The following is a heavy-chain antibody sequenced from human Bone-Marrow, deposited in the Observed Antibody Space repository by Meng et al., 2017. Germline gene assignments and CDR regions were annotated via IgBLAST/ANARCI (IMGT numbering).Heavy chain of an antibody. J-gene: IGHJ6*02. V-gene: IGHV3-7*01. CDR3: ARGQKAAYYYDSSGYGEYYYYGMDV. CDR1: GFTFSSYW. CDR2: IKQDGSEK. D-gene: IGHD3-22*01. Sequence: LSLTCAASGFTFSSYWMSWVRQAPGKGLEWVANIKQDGSEKYYVDSVKGRFTISRDNAKNSLYLQMNSLRAEDTAVYYCARGQKAAYYYDSSGYGEYYYYGMDVWGQGTTVTVSS.